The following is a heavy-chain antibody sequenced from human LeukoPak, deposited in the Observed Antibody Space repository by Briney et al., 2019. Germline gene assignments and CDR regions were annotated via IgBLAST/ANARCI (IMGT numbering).Heavy chain of an antibody. CDR2: INSDGSST. Sequence: GGSLRLSCAASGFTFSSYWMQWVRQAPGKGLVWVSRINSDGSSTGYADSVEGRFTISRDNSKNTLYLQMNSLRAEDTAVYYCAKDYYYDSSYYFDYWGQGTLVTVSS. CDR1: GFTFSSYW. J-gene: IGHJ4*02. D-gene: IGHD3-22*01. V-gene: IGHV3-74*01. CDR3: AKDYYYDSSYYFDY.